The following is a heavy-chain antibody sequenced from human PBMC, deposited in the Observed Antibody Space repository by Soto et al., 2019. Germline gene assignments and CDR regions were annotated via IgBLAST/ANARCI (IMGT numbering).Heavy chain of an antibody. D-gene: IGHD5-12*01. CDR1: GGSXXXXX. CDR3: ARIDSGPTDY. J-gene: IGHJ4*02. Sequence: QVQLQQWGAGLLKPSETLSLTCAVYGGSXXXXXXXXXXXXXGKGLEWIGEINHSGSTNYNPSLKSRVTISVDTSKNQFSLKLSSVTAADTAVYYCARIDSGPTDYWGQGTLVTVSS. V-gene: IGHV4-34*01. CDR2: INHSGST.